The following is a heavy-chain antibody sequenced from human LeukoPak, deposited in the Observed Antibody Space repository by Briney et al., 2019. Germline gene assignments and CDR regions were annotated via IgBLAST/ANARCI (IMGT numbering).Heavy chain of an antibody. CDR2: IHYSGSI. Sequence: SETLSLTCSVSGGSISSSSYYWGWIRQPPEKGLEWIGSIHYSGSIYYNPSLKSRVTISVDTSKNQFSLKLSSVTAADTAVYYCARACRGGSCYSMWFDPWGQGTLVTVSS. D-gene: IGHD2-15*01. CDR3: ARACRGGSCYSMWFDP. CDR1: GGSISSSSYY. J-gene: IGHJ5*02. V-gene: IGHV4-39*07.